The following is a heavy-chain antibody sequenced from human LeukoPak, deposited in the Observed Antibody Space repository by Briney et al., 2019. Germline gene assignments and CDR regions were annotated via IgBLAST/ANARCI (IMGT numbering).Heavy chain of an antibody. Sequence: GGSLRLSCAASGFTFSSYAMSWVRQAPGKGLEWVSAISGSGGSTYYADSVKGRFTISRDNSKNTLYLQMNSLRAEDTAVYYCARDLRYYDSSGYYYYYGMDVWGQGTTVTVSS. D-gene: IGHD3-22*01. J-gene: IGHJ6*02. CDR2: ISGSGGST. CDR1: GFTFSSYA. CDR3: ARDLRYYDSSGYYYYYGMDV. V-gene: IGHV3-23*01.